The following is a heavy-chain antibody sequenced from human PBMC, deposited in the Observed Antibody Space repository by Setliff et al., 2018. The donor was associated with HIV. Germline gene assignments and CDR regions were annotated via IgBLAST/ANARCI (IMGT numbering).Heavy chain of an antibody. J-gene: IGHJ5*02. CDR3: ARASLNYGGNSGWFDP. Sequence: SETLSLTCTVSGGSISNYYWAWIRQAPGKGLEWIGYIYYSGSTYYNPSLKSRVTISVDTSKNQFSLKLSSVTAADTAVYYCARASLNYGGNSGWFDPWGQGTLVTVSS. CDR2: IYYSGST. CDR1: GGSISNYY. V-gene: IGHV4-59*08. D-gene: IGHD4-17*01.